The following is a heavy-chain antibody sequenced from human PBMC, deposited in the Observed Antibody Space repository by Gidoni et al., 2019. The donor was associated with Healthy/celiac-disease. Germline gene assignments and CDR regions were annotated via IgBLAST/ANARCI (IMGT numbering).Heavy chain of an antibody. J-gene: IGHJ4*02. D-gene: IGHD3-22*01. Sequence: QVQLVESGGGVVQPGRSLRLSCAASGFTFSSYGMHWVRQAQGKGLEWVAVISYDGSNKYYADSVKGRFTISRDNSKNTLYLQMNSLRAEDTAVYYCAKLGYYDSSGYPNDYWGQGTLVTVSS. CDR2: ISYDGSNK. CDR1: GFTFSSYG. V-gene: IGHV3-30*18. CDR3: AKLGYYDSSGYPNDY.